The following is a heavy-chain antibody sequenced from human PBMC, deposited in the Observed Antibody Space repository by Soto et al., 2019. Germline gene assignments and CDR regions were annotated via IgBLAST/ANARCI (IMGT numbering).Heavy chain of an antibody. CDR1: GGTFSGYA. J-gene: IGHJ4*02. V-gene: IGHV1-18*01. D-gene: IGHD4-17*01. Sequence: VSVKGSCKASGGTFSGYAISWVRQAPGQGLGWMGWISVFNDNTNYAQKLQDRVTMTTDTSTSTAYMELRSLRSDDTAVYYCARGVRDYGDYYFDYWGQGTLVTVSS. CDR2: ISVFNDNT. CDR3: ARGVRDYGDYYFDY.